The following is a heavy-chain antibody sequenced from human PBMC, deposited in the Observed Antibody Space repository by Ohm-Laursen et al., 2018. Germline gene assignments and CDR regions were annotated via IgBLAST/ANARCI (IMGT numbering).Heavy chain of an antibody. CDR1: GFTFNSYA. V-gene: IGHV3-23*01. J-gene: IGHJ6*02. Sequence: GSLRLSCTAPGFTFNSYAMSWARQAPGKGLEWVSAISGSGGSAYYADSVKGRFTISRDNSKNTLYLQMNSLRAEDTAVYYCARDRDTAMPYYYYGMDVWGQGTTVTVSS. CDR2: ISGSGGSA. CDR3: ARDRDTAMPYYYYGMDV. D-gene: IGHD5-18*01.